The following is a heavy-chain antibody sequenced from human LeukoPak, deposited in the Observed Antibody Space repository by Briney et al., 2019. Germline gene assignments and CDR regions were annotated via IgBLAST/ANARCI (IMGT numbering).Heavy chain of an antibody. CDR3: ATRLSAIWWLRGGYFDY. J-gene: IGHJ4*02. V-gene: IGHV4-39*07. Sequence: SETLSLTCTVSGGSISSSSYYWGWIRQPPGKGLEWIGEINHSGSTNYNPSLKSRVTISVDTSKNQFSLKLSSVTAADTAVYYCATRLSAIWWLRGGYFDYWGQGTLVTVSS. D-gene: IGHD5-12*01. CDR1: GGSISSSSYY. CDR2: INHSGST.